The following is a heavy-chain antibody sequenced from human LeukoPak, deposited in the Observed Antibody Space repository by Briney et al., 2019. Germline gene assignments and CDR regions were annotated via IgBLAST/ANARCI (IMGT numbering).Heavy chain of an antibody. CDR1: GFPFSNYW. J-gene: IGHJ5*02. CDR3: ACLWGDTIFGVVT. D-gene: IGHD3-3*01. V-gene: IGHV3-7*01. CDR2: IKYDGSEI. Sequence: PGGSLRLSCAASGFPFSNYWMTWVRQAPGKGLEWVEWVANIKYDGSEIYYIDSVKGRFTISRDNAKNTLYLQMNSLRAEDTAVYYCACLWGDTIFGVVTWGQGTLVTVSS.